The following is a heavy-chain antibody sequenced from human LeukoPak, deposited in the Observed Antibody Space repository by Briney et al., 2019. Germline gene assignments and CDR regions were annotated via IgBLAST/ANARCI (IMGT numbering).Heavy chain of an antibody. CDR2: INHSGST. J-gene: IGHJ4*02. D-gene: IGHD6-13*01. CDR3: ARVYSSSWYWPIDY. CDR1: GGSFSGYY. Sequence: SETLSLTCAVYGGSFSGYYWSWIRQPPGKGLEWIGEINHSGSTNYNPSLKSRVTISVDTSKNQFSLKLSSVTAADTAVYYCARVYSSSWYWPIDYWGQGTLVTVSS. V-gene: IGHV4-34*01.